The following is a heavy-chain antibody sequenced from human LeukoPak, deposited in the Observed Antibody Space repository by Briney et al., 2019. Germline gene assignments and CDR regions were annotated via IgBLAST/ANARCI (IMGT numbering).Heavy chain of an antibody. CDR1: GFPFWSYA. CDR2: ISGSGGST. D-gene: IGHD6-13*01. J-gene: IGHJ6*02. CDR3: AKAGSSSWTYYYYGMDA. V-gene: IGHV3-23*01. Sequence: PGGSLRHSCAASGFPFWSYAMLYLRQAPGKGLEWVSAISGSGGSTYYADSVKGRFTISRDNSKNTLYLQMNSLRAEDTAVYYCAKAGSSSWTYYYYGMDARGQGTTVTVSS.